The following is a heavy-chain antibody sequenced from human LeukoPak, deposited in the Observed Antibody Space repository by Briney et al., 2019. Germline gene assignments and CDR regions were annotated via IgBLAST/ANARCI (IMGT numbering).Heavy chain of an antibody. D-gene: IGHD6-13*01. V-gene: IGHV4-30-4*08. CDR1: GGSISSGDYY. CDR3: ARDRVRSATAAAEIDY. J-gene: IGHJ4*02. CDR2: IYYSGST. Sequence: PSETLSLTCTVSGGSISSGDYYWSWIRQPPGKGLEWIGYIYYSGSTYYNPSLKSRVTISVDTSKNQFSLKLSSVTAADTAIYYCARDRVRSATAAAEIDYWGQGTLVTVSS.